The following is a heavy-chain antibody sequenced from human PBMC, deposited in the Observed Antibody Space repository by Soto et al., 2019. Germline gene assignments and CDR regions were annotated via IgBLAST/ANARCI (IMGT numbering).Heavy chain of an antibody. V-gene: IGHV1-18*01. CDR1: VYTFTSYG. J-gene: IGHJ4*02. D-gene: IGHD2-21*02. CDR3: ARGPPEIDLGYCGGDCSARPSFDY. CDR2: ISAYNGNT. Sequence: GASVKVSCKASVYTFTSYGISWVRQAPGQGLEWMGWISAYNGNTNYAQKLQGRVTMTTDTSTSTAYMELRSLRSDDTAVYYCARGPPEIDLGYCGGDCSARPSFDYWGQGTLVTVSS.